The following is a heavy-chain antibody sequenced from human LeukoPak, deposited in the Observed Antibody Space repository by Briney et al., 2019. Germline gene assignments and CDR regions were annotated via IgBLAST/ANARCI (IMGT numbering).Heavy chain of an antibody. D-gene: IGHD3-3*01. CDR2: INHSGST. CDR3: AKIGRSYDFWTGYYEEEVDYMDV. V-gene: IGHV4-39*07. J-gene: IGHJ6*03. Sequence: PSETLSLTCTVSGGSISSSSYYWGWIRQPPGKGLEWIGEINHSGSTNYNPSLKSRVTISVDTSKNQFSLKLSSVTAADTAVYYCAKIGRSYDFWTGYYEEEVDYMDVWGKGTTVTVSS. CDR1: GGSISSSSYY.